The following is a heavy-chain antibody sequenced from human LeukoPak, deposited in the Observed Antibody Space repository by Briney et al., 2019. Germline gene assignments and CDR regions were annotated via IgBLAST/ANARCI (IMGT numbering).Heavy chain of an antibody. CDR1: GGSISSYY. J-gene: IGHJ6*02. D-gene: IGHD2/OR15-2a*01. CDR3: ARAHSIASYYYGVDV. V-gene: IGHV4-59*08. Sequence: PSETLSLTCTVSGGSISSYYWSWIRQPPGKGLEWFGYIYYSGSTNYNPSLKSRVTISIDTSKNQFSLKLSSVTAADTAVYYCARAHSIASYYYGVDVWGQGTTVTVSS. CDR2: IYYSGST.